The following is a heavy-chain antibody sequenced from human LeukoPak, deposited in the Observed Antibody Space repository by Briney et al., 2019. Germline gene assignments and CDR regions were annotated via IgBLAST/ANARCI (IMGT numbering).Heavy chain of an antibody. J-gene: IGHJ4*02. CDR3: ARMPFQEYQLLAYFDY. Sequence: SETLSLTCAVYGGSFSGYYWSWIRQPPGKGLEWIGEINHSGSTNYNPSLKSRVTISVDTSKNQFSLKLSSVTAADTAVYYCARMPFQEYQLLAYFDYWGQGTLVTVSS. CDR2: INHSGST. D-gene: IGHD2-2*01. V-gene: IGHV4-34*01. CDR1: GGSFSGYY.